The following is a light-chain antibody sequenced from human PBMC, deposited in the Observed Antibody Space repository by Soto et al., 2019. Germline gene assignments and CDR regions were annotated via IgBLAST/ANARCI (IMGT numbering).Light chain of an antibody. V-gene: IGKV1-5*03. CDR1: QSISSW. J-gene: IGKJ1*01. Sequence: DIQMTQSPSTLSASVGDRVTITCRASQSISSWLAWYQQKPGKAPKLLIYKASSLESGVPSRFSGSASGTEFTLTISSLQPDDFAIYYCHQYNSYPWTFGQGTKVDI. CDR2: KAS. CDR3: HQYNSYPWT.